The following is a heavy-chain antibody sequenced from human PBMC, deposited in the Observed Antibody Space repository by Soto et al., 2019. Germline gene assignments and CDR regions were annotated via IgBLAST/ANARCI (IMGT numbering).Heavy chain of an antibody. V-gene: IGHV3-23*01. CDR1: GFTFSSYA. CDR2: ISGSGGNT. Sequence: GGSLRLSCAASGFTFSSYAMSWVRQAPGKGLEWVSAISGSGGNTYNADSVKGRFTISRDNSKNTLYLQMNSLRAEDTAVYYCAKDWVKAMVTSSWPWDAFDIWGQGTMVTVSS. CDR3: AKDWVKAMVTSSWPWDAFDI. D-gene: IGHD5-18*01. J-gene: IGHJ3*02.